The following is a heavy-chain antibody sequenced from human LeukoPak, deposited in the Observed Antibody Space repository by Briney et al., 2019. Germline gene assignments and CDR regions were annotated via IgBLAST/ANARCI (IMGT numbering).Heavy chain of an antibody. D-gene: IGHD3-16*01. Sequence: SETLSLTCAVDGGSFSDYYWSWIRQSPGQGLEWIGEINHSGSTNYNPSPKSRVTISVDTSKNQFSLKLSSVTAADTAVYYCGVTTSFWASYYMDVWGKGTTVTVSS. J-gene: IGHJ6*03. CDR2: INHSGST. CDR3: GVTTSFWASYYMDV. V-gene: IGHV4-34*01. CDR1: GGSFSDYY.